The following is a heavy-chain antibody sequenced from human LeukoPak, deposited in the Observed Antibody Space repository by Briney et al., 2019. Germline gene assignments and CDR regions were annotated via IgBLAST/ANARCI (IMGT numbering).Heavy chain of an antibody. CDR1: GYSFTSYW. V-gene: IGHV5-51*01. J-gene: IGHJ6*02. CDR3: ARGGPCSSTSCYPPYSYYGMDV. CDR2: IYPGDSDT. D-gene: IGHD2-2*01. Sequence: GESLKISCKSSGYSFTSYWIGWVRQMPGKGLEWMGIIYPGDSDTRYSPSFQGQVTISADKSINTAYLQWSSLKASDTAMYYCARGGPCSSTSCYPPYSYYGMDVWGQGTTVTVSS.